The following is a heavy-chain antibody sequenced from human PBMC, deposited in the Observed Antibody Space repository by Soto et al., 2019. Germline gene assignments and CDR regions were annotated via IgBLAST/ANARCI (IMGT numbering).Heavy chain of an antibody. CDR3: ARWGSGWYYYYYGMDV. CDR1: GDSISSSSYY. D-gene: IGHD6-19*01. V-gene: IGHV4-39*01. J-gene: IGHJ6*02. CDR2: IYYSGST. Sequence: PSETLSLTCTVSGDSISSSSYYWGWIRQPPGKGLEWIGSIYYSGSTYYNPSLKSRVTISVDTSKNQFSLKLSSVTAADTAVYYCARWGSGWYYYYYGMDVWGQGTTVTVSS.